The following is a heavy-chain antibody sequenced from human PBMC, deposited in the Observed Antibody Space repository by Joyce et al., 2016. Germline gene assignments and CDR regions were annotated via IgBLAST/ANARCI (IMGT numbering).Heavy chain of an antibody. CDR1: GFTFSGHS. CDR3: ARDGPKTTWDPGYYFDF. Sequence: QVKLVESGGGVVQPGRSLRLSCAASGFTFSGHSMHWVRQAPGKGLDGMAIISYDGKNTYYVDSMKGRFTISRDNSKNTVYLQVDSLRTEDTAVYYCARDGPKTTWDPGYYFDFWGQGTLVTVSS. V-gene: IGHV3-30*01. D-gene: IGHD1-14*01. J-gene: IGHJ4*02. CDR2: ISYDGKNT.